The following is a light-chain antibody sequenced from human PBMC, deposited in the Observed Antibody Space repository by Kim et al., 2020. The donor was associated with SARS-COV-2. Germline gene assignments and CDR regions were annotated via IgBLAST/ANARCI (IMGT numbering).Light chain of an antibody. J-gene: IGLJ3*02. V-gene: IGLV1-40*01. CDR3: QSYDNSLSAWV. CDR2: GNN. Sequence: QSVLTQPPSVSGAPGQRVTISCTGSSSNIGAGHDVHWYQQLPGTAPKLLIYGNNNRPSGVPDRFSGAKSGTSASLAITGLQAEDESDYYCQSYDNSLSAWVFGGGTKVTVL. CDR1: SSNIGAGHD.